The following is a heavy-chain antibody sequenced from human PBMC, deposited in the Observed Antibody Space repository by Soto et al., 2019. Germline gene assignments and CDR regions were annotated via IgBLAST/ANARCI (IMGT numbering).Heavy chain of an antibody. CDR1: GFTFSSYG. CDR2: ISSSSIYI. D-gene: IGHD6-19*01. V-gene: IGHV3-21*01. J-gene: IGHJ4*02. Sequence: GGSLRLSGAASGFTFSSYGMNWVRQAPWKGLEWVSSISSSSIYIYYADSVKGRFTISRDNAKNSLYLQMNSLRAEDKAVYYCARDLAVAGKIYFDYWGQGTLVPVSS. CDR3: ARDLAVAGKIYFDY.